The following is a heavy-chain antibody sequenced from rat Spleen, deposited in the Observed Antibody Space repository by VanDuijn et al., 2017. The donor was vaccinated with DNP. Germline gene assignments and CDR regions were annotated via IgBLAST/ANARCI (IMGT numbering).Heavy chain of an antibody. CDR2: ISTGSGGT. Sequence: QVQLQQSGAELAKPGSSVKISCEASGYTFATYYITWMKQTTGQGLECIGYISTGSGGTGFNEKFKDKATLTVDKSSSTAFMQLSSLTPDDSTVYYCARDNYGSLDYWGQGVMVTVSS. J-gene: IGHJ2*01. CDR3: ARDNYGSLDY. CDR1: GYTFATYY. V-gene: IGHV1-43*01. D-gene: IGHD1-3*01.